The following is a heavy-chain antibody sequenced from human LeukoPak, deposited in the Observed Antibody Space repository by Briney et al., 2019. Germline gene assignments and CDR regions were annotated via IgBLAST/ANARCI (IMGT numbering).Heavy chain of an antibody. CDR2: SNSDGSST. D-gene: IGHD1-26*01. CDR1: GFTFSSYW. J-gene: IGHJ4*02. Sequence: GGSLRLSCAASGFTFSSYWMHWVRQAPGKGLVWVSRSNSDGSSTSYADSVKGRFTISRDNAKNTLYLQMNSLRAEDTAVYYCASIVGATTGLDYWGQGTLVTVSS. CDR3: ASIVGATTGLDY. V-gene: IGHV3-74*01.